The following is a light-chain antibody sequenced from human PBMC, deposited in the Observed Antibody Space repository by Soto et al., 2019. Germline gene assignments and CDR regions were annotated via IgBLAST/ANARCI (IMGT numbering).Light chain of an antibody. CDR2: AAS. Sequence: DIQMTQSPSSLSASVGDRVIITCRASQSISNFLNWYQQKPGKAPKVVVYAASTLQSGVPLRFSGSGSGTHFTLTISSLQPEDCATYYCQQSYSPSLTFGGGTKVDIK. V-gene: IGKV1-39*01. CDR3: QQSYSPSLT. J-gene: IGKJ4*01. CDR1: QSISNF.